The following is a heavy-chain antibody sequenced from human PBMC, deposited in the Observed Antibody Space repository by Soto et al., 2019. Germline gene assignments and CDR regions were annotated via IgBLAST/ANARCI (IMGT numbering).Heavy chain of an antibody. CDR2: LYSRDSVT. Sequence: VSLKISCKRSGYYFASHRIDCLRQIPGKGLEWMGILYSRDSVTRYTLSCQCQVTISSDTSISTACLQWSTLKSSYTSLYYFVRAMTKVTTTMYYRAQRTLVTVSS. CDR3: VRAMTKVTTTMYY. J-gene: IGHJ4*02. D-gene: IGHD4-17*01. V-gene: IGHV5-51*01. CDR1: GYYFASHR.